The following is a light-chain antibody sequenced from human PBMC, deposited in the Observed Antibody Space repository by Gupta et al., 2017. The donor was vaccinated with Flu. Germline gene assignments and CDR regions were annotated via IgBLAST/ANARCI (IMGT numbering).Light chain of an antibody. J-gene: IGLJ1*01. CDR2: KSD. CDR3: AAWDDSLDGLYV. Sequence: QSVLTQPPSASGTPGQRVTISCSGGRSNIGRNTVNWYRQLSGATPKLLIYKSDQRPSGVPDRFSGSKSGTSASLAISGLQSEDEADYYCAAWDDSLDGLYVFGTGTKVTVL. CDR1: RSNIGRNT. V-gene: IGLV1-44*01.